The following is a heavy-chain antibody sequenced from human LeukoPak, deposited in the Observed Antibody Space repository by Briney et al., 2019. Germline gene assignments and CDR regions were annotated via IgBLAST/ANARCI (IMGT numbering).Heavy chain of an antibody. Sequence: SETLSLTCTVSGYSIRSGYYWAWIRQPPGKGLEWIGSSYHSGGTDYNPSLKSRITISVDTSKNQFSLQLDSLTAADTAVYYCARDLRMGGPWRQFDYWGQGTLVTVSS. V-gene: IGHV4-38-2*02. CDR1: GYSIRSGYY. D-gene: IGHD3-16*01. CDR2: SYHSGGT. CDR3: ARDLRMGGPWRQFDY. J-gene: IGHJ4*02.